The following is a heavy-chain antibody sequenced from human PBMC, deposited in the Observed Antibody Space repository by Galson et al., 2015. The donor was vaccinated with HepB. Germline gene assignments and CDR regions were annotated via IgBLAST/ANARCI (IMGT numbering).Heavy chain of an antibody. CDR1: GYTFSSYY. D-gene: IGHD3-3*01. CDR3: ARSGPMVDY. CDR2: ISPSGGST. V-gene: IGHV1-46*01. J-gene: IGHJ4*02. Sequence: SVKVSCKASGYTFSSYYMHWVRQAPGRGLEWMGIISPSGGSTAYARKFQGRVTMTRDTSTSTLYMELSSLRSDDTAVYYCARSGPMVDYWGQGTLVTVSS.